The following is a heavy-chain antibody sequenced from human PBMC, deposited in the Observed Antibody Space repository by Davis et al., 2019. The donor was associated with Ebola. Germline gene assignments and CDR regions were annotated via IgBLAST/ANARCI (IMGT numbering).Heavy chain of an antibody. V-gene: IGHV3-21*01. Sequence: GGSLRLSCAASGFTFSSYSMNWVRQAPGKGLEWVSSISISSSYIYYADSVKGRFTISRDNAKNSLYLQMNSLRAEDTAVYYCARRERFYYYYGMDVWGQGTTVTVSS. J-gene: IGHJ6*02. CDR3: ARRERFYYYYGMDV. CDR2: ISISSSYI. D-gene: IGHD5-24*01. CDR1: GFTFSSYS.